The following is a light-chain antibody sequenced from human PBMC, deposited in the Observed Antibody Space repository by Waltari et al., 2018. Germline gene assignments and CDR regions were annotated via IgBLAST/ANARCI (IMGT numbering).Light chain of an antibody. CDR1: QSISSW. Sequence: DIQMTQSPSPLSASVGDRVTITCRASQSISSWLAWYQQKPGKAPKLLIYKASSLESGVPSRFSGSGSGTEFNLNISSLQPDDFATYYRQQYNSYWTFGQGTKVEIK. CDR2: KAS. CDR3: QQYNSYWT. V-gene: IGKV1-5*03. J-gene: IGKJ1*01.